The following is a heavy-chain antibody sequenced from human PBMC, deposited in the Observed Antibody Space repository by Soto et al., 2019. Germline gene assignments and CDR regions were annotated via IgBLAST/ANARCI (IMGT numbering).Heavy chain of an antibody. D-gene: IGHD3-10*01. CDR3: AKREGNTYGLFH. CDR2: IKTDGTST. Sequence: EVQLVESGGGLVQPGGSLRLSCAASGFSFSDYWIHWVRQAPEKGLEWVSRIKTDGTSTDYADSVKGRFTISRDNAKNTLYLQMNSLGAEDTAVYYCAKREGNTYGLFHWGQGTLVTVSS. V-gene: IGHV3-74*01. J-gene: IGHJ4*02. CDR1: GFSFSDYW.